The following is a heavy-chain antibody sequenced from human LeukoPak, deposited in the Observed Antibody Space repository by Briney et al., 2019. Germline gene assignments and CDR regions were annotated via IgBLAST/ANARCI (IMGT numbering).Heavy chain of an antibody. CDR3: ARDFDEILVVVTHYYSGMDV. CDR1: GFTFSSYA. J-gene: IGHJ6*02. V-gene: IGHV3-30-3*01. D-gene: IGHD3-22*01. Sequence: PGGSLRLSCAASGFTFSSYAMHWVRQAPGKGLEWVAVISYDGSNKYYADSVKGRFTISRDNAKNTLYLQMNSLRPEDTAVYYCARDFDEILVVVTHYYSGMDVWGQGTTVTVSS. CDR2: ISYDGSNK.